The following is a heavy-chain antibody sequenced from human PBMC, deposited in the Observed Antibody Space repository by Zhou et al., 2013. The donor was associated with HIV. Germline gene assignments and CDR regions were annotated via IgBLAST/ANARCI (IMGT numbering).Heavy chain of an antibody. CDR3: ARTQLEHPAYYYYYMDV. CDR1: GGTFSSYA. Sequence: QVQLVQSGAEVKKPGSSVKVSCKASGGTFSSYAISWVRQAPGQGLEWMGGIIPIFGTANYAQKFQGRVTITTDESTSTAYMELSSLRSEDTAVYYCARTQLEHPAYYYYYMDVWGKGTTVTVSS. J-gene: IGHJ6*03. D-gene: IGHD1-1*01. V-gene: IGHV1-69*05. CDR2: IIPIFGTA.